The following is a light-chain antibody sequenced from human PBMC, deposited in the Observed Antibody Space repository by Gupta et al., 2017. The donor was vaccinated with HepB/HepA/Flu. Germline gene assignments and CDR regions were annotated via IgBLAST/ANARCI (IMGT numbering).Light chain of an antibody. V-gene: IGLV1-47*01. CDR2: RSD. CDR1: TYNIGRHS. Sequence: QSVLTQPPSASGTPGQRVTISCSGTTYNIGRHSVYWYQQLPGTAPKILIYRSDQRPSGVPDRFSGSKSGTSASLAISGPRSDDEADYYCAVWDDSLSGRVFGGGTKLTVL. CDR3: AVWDDSLSGRV. J-gene: IGLJ2*01.